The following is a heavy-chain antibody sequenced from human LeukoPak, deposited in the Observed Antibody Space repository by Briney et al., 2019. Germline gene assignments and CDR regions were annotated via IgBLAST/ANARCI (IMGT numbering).Heavy chain of an antibody. Sequence: PGGSLRLSCAASGFTFSSYAMSWVRQAPGKGLEWVSGISGSGGATYYADSVKGRFTIPRDNSKKTLYLQMNSLRAEDTAVYYCAKDPASGWHVRASDIWGQGTMVTVSS. CDR2: ISGSGGAT. V-gene: IGHV3-23*01. D-gene: IGHD6-19*01. J-gene: IGHJ3*02. CDR1: GFTFSSYA. CDR3: AKDPASGWHVRASDI.